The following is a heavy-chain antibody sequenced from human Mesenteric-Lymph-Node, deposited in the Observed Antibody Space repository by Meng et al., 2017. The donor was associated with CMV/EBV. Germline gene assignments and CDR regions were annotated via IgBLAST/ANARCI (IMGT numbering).Heavy chain of an antibody. D-gene: IGHD3-3*01. Sequence: GSISSGDYYWSWIRQPPGKGLEWIGYIYSSGTTYYTPSLESRVTISVDTSKSQFSLNLSSLTAADTAVYYCVRAGYDFWSGYPGDYWGQGTLVTVSS. CDR2: IYSSGTT. V-gene: IGHV4-30-4*08. J-gene: IGHJ4*02. CDR1: GSISSGDYY. CDR3: VRAGYDFWSGYPGDY.